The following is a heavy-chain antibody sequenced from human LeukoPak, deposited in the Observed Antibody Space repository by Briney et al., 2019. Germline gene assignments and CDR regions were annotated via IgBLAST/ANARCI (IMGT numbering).Heavy chain of an antibody. CDR2: INHSGST. Sequence: SETLSLTCAVYGGSVSGYYWSWIRQPPGKGLEWIGAINHSGSTNYNPSLKSRVTISVDTSKNQFSLKLSSVTAADTAVYYCARGRHGYYRQPYYYYYGMDVWGQGTTVTVSS. J-gene: IGHJ6*02. CDR3: ARGRHGYYRQPYYYYYGMDV. V-gene: IGHV4-34*01. D-gene: IGHD3-3*01. CDR1: GGSVSGYY.